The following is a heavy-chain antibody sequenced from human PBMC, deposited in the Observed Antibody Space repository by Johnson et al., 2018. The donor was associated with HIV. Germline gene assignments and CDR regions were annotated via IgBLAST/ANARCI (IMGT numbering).Heavy chain of an antibody. CDR1: GFTFSSYA. CDR3: AKEGDYRVSFGHYSSDGFDM. J-gene: IGHJ3*02. CDR2: ISGSGGSP. V-gene: IGHV3-23*04. Sequence: VQLVESGGGVVQPGRSLRLSCAASGFTFSSYAMSWVRQAPGKGLEWVSAISGSGGSPYYADSVKGRFTISRDNSKNTLFLQMNSLRHEDTAMYYCAKEGDYRVSFGHYSSDGFDMWGQGTMVTVSS. D-gene: IGHD2-21*01.